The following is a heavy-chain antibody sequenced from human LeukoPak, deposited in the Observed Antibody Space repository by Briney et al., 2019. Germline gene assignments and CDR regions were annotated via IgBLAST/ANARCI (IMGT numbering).Heavy chain of an antibody. CDR1: EYTFSNYA. D-gene: IGHD3-22*01. J-gene: IGHJ4*02. CDR3: ASADGSGYRYY. Sequence: PGGSLRLSCVASEYTFSNYAMSWGRQAPGKGLEWGSSIDSGGGSTYYADSVKGRFTISRDTSKNTLYLQMNSLRAEATAIYYCASADGSGYRYYWGQGTLVTVSS. V-gene: IGHV3-23*01. CDR2: IDSGGGST.